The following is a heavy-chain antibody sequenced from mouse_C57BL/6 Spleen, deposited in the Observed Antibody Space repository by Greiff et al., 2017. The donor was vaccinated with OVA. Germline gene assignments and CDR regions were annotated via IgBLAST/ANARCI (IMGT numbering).Heavy chain of an antibody. CDR2: IYPGDGDT. D-gene: IGHD1-1*01. CDR1: GYAFSSSW. Sequence: VQLQQSGPELVKPGASVKISCKASGYAFSSSWMNWVKQRPGKGLEGIGRIYPGDGDTNYNGKFKGKATLTADKSSSTAYMQLSSLTSEDSAVYFCARTYYYGSSYGEYYFDYWGQGTTLTVSS. J-gene: IGHJ2*01. CDR3: ARTYYYGSSYGEYYFDY. V-gene: IGHV1-82*01.